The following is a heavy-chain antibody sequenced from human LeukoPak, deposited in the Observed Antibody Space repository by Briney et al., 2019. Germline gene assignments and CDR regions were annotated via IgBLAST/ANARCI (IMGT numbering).Heavy chain of an antibody. J-gene: IGHJ4*02. D-gene: IGHD2-2*01. CDR2: ISSNGGST. CDR3: VNSFVAVAVPATTLGY. CDR1: GFTFSSYA. Sequence: GGSLRLSCSASGFTFSSYAMHWVRQAPGKGLEYVSAISSNGGSTYYADSVKGRFTTSRDNSKNTLYLQMSSLRAEDTAVYYCVNSFVAVAVPATTLGYWGQGTLVTVSS. V-gene: IGHV3-64D*06.